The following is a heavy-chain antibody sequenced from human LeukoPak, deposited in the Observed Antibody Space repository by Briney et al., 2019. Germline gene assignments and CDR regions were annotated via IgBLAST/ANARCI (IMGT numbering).Heavy chain of an antibody. CDR2: NYRGGTT. Sequence: GGSLRLSCAASGFSVSGSDMTWVRQAPGKGLEWVSVNYRGGTTDHADSVKGRFTSSRDNSKNTLYLQMNSLRAEDTAVYYCAKSTGWHYFYGMDVWGQGTTVTVSS. CDR3: AKSTGWHYFYGMDV. CDR1: GFSVSGSD. V-gene: IGHV3-53*01. D-gene: IGHD6-19*01. J-gene: IGHJ6*02.